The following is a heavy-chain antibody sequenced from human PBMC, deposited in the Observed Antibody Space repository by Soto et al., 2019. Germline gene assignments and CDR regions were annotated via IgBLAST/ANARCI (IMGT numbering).Heavy chain of an antibody. V-gene: IGHV5-51*01. CDR2: IYPADSDT. D-gene: IGHD2-21*02. CDR3: ARDLWGYCGTDCYPLDV. J-gene: IGHJ6*02. CDR1: GYTFSSSW. Sequence: PGESLKISCKGFGYTFSSSWIAWVRQMPGKGLEWMGIIYPADSDTRYSPSFQGQVTISADKSISTAYLQWSSLKASDTAMYYCARDLWGYCGTDCYPLDVWGQGTTVTVSS.